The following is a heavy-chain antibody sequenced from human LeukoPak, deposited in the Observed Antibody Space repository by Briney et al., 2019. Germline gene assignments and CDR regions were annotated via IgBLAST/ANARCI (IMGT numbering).Heavy chain of an antibody. CDR2: IYYSGTT. Sequence: PSETLSLTCTVSGGSISSSSFYWAWIRQPPGKGLEWIGSIYYSGTTYYNPSLKSRVTISVDTSKNQFSLKLSSVTAADTAVYYCARTENRYNWWFDPWGQGTLVTVSS. CDR1: GGSISSSSFY. CDR3: ARTENRYNWWFDP. J-gene: IGHJ5*02. D-gene: IGHD1-20*01. V-gene: IGHV4-39*07.